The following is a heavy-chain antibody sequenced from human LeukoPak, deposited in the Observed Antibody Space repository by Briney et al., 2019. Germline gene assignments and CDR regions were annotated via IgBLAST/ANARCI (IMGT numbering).Heavy chain of an antibody. D-gene: IGHD3-10*01. CDR1: GYSFTTYW. CDR2: IYPGDSDT. V-gene: IGHV5-51*01. Sequence: RGESLKISCKGSGYSFTTYWIGWVRQMPGKGLEWMEIIYPGDSDTRYSPSFQGQVTISADKSISTAYLQWSSLKASDTAMYYCAMASGSMVRGAAAFDYWGQGTLVTVSS. J-gene: IGHJ4*02. CDR3: AMASGSMVRGAAAFDY.